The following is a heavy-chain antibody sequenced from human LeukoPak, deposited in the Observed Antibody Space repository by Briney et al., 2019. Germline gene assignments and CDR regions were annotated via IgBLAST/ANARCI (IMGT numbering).Heavy chain of an antibody. CDR1: GFPFSSYA. CDR3: ARDSTYYYDSGSSGPHYFDN. J-gene: IGHJ4*02. CDR2: ISSSGGST. V-gene: IGHV3-23*01. Sequence: GGSLRLSCAASGFPFSSYAMSWVRQAPGKGLEWVSVISSSGGSTYYADSVKGRFTTSRDNSKNTLYLQLNSLRAEDTAVYYCARDSTYYYDSGSSGPHYFDNWGQGTLVTVSS. D-gene: IGHD3-10*01.